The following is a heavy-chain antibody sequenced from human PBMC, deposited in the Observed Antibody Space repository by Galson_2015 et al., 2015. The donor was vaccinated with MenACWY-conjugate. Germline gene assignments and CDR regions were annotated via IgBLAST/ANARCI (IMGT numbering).Heavy chain of an antibody. CDR1: EYTFTSFA. CDR2: INAGTGST. Sequence: SVKVSCKASEYTFTSFAMHWVRRAPGQSLEWMGWINAGTGSTEYSQKFQGRVTISSDTSAKIAYMELSSLTSEDTAVYFCARSPREYSSGRFSFHHWGQGTLLTFSS. V-gene: IGHV1-3*01. CDR3: ARSPREYSSGRFSFHH. J-gene: IGHJ1*01. D-gene: IGHD3-10*01.